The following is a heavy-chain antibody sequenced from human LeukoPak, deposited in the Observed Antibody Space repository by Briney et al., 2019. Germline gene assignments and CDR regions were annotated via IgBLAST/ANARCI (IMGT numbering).Heavy chain of an antibody. D-gene: IGHD6-13*01. Sequence: GGSLRLSCAASGFTFSSYAMSWVRQAPGKGLEWVSAISGSGGSTYYADSAKGRFTISRDNSKNTLYLQMNSLRAEDTAVYYCETIAAAGTVRGVDFDYWGQGTLVTVSS. J-gene: IGHJ4*02. CDR1: GFTFSSYA. CDR2: ISGSGGST. CDR3: ETIAAAGTVRGVDFDY. V-gene: IGHV3-23*01.